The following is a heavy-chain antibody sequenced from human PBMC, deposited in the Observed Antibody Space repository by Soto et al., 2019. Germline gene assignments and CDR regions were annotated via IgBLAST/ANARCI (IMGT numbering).Heavy chain of an antibody. J-gene: IGHJ3*02. Sequence: SETLSHTCTVSGDSISSYYWSWIRQPPGKGLEWIGYIYYSGSTNYNPSLKSRVTISVDTSKNQFSLKLSSVTAADTAVYYCARVGQLYAFDIWGQGTMVTVSS. CDR3: ARVGQLYAFDI. CDR2: IYYSGST. CDR1: GDSISSYY. V-gene: IGHV4-59*01. D-gene: IGHD6-13*01.